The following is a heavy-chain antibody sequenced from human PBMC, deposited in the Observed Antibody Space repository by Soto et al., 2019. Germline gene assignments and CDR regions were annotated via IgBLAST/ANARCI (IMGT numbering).Heavy chain of an antibody. CDR3: ASNLYYYDSSGYPQH. V-gene: IGHV1-69*13. J-gene: IGHJ1*01. D-gene: IGHD3-22*01. Sequence: SVKVSCKASGGTFSSYAISWVRQAPGQGLEWMGGIIPIFGTANYAQKFQGRVTITADESTSTAYMELSSLRSEDTAVYYCASNLYYYDSSGYPQHWGQGXLVTVHS. CDR1: GGTFSSYA. CDR2: IIPIFGTA.